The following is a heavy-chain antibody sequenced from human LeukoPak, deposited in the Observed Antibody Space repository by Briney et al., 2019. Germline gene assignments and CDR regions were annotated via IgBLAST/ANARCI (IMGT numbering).Heavy chain of an antibody. CDR3: ARGVASAGAKYFDQ. J-gene: IGHJ4*02. CDR2: INPNTGGT. CDR1: GYTFTGYY. Sequence: GASVKVSCKASGYTFTGYYIHWVRQAPGQGLEWMGWINPNTGGTDYAQKFQGRVTMTRDKSISTVYMELSRLTSDDTAVYYCARGVASAGAKYFDQWGQGTLVTVSS. V-gene: IGHV1-2*02. D-gene: IGHD6-13*01.